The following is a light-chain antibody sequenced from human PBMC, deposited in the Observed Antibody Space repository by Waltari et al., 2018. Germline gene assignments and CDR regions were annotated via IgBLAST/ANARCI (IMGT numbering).Light chain of an antibody. CDR1: QSLLRGTGYNF. CDR2: LGS. J-gene: IGKJ3*01. V-gene: IGKV2-28*01. CDR3: MQALHTPTT. Sequence: DIVMTQSPLSLSVTPGEPASISCRSSQSLLRGTGYNFLDWYVQKPGQPPQLLISLGSDRASGVPDRFSGSGTGTDFTLKISRVEAEDVGIYYCMQALHTPTTFGPGTKVDIK.